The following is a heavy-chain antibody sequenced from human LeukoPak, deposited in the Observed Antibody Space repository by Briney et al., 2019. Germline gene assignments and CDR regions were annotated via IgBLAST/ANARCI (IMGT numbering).Heavy chain of an antibody. CDR3: ARDRGNWNYHDAFDI. D-gene: IGHD1-7*01. V-gene: IGHV4-59*01. Sequence: PSETLSLTCTVSGGSISSYYWSWIRQPPGKGLEWIGYIYYSGSTNYNPSLKSRVTISVDTSKNQFSLKLSSVTAADTAVYYCARDRGNWNYHDAFDIWGRGTMVTVSS. J-gene: IGHJ3*02. CDR2: IYYSGST. CDR1: GGSISSYY.